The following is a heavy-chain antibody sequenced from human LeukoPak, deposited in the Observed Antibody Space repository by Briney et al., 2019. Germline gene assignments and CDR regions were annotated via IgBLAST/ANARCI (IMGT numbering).Heavy chain of an antibody. CDR1: GGTFSSYA. Sequence: ASVTVSCTASGGTFSSYAISWVRQAPGQGLEWMGRIIPILGMANYAQKFQGRVTINADKSTSTAYMELSSLRFEDTAVYYCASSLGDCSSTSCYKTYYYYGMDVWGQGTTVTVSS. CDR2: IIPILGMA. J-gene: IGHJ6*02. D-gene: IGHD2-2*02. CDR3: ASSLGDCSSTSCYKTYYYYGMDV. V-gene: IGHV1-69*04.